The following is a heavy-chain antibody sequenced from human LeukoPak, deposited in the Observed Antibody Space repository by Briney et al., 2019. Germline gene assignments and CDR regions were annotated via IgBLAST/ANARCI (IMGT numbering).Heavy chain of an antibody. CDR3: ARNIAARPSGWFDP. Sequence: GSLRLSCVVSGFTFSTYEMNWVRQAPGKGLEWVSYISSSGNTIFYADSVKGRFTISRDNSKNTLYLQMNSLRAEDTAVYYCARNIAARPSGWFDPWGQGTLVTVSS. D-gene: IGHD6-6*01. J-gene: IGHJ5*02. V-gene: IGHV3-48*03. CDR2: ISSSGNTI. CDR1: GFTFSTYE.